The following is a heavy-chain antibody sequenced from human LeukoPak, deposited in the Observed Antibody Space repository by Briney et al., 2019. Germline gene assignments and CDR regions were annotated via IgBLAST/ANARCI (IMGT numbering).Heavy chain of an antibody. V-gene: IGHV3-64*01. D-gene: IGHD3-10*01. Sequence: GGSRDLSWAASGFTFVSYGMHWVPQAQGKGLEYVSAISSNGGRTYYENTVKSRFTIYRDNSKNTLYLQMGSLRAEDMAVYYCARATELVRGASDYWGQGTLVTPSS. CDR2: ISSNGGRT. CDR3: ARATELVRGASDY. CDR1: GFTFVSYG. J-gene: IGHJ4*02.